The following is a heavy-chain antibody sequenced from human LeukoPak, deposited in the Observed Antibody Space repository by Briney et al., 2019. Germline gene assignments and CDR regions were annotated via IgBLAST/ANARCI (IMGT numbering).Heavy chain of an antibody. CDR3: ATLGATSFDY. CDR1: GYTFSDYY. CDR2: IVPHSGGT. D-gene: IGHD1-26*01. Sequence: ASVKVSCKTSGYTFSDYYIHWVRQAPGQGLEWMGWIVPHSGGTKYAQKFQGSVTMTRDTSISTAYMELSRLRYDDTAVYYCATLGATSFDYWGQGALVTVSS. J-gene: IGHJ4*02. V-gene: IGHV1-2*02.